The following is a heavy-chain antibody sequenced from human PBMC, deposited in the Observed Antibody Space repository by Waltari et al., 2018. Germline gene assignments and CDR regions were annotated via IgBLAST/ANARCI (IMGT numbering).Heavy chain of an antibody. Sequence: EVQLLETGGNLVQPGGSLRLSCAASGFTFSTYVMSWVRQAPGKGLEWVSSISGSGGSTYYADSVKGRFTISRDDSKNTLYLQMNSLRAEDTAVYYCAAQIRKLPLDYWGQGTLVTVSS. CDR1: GFTFSTYV. CDR3: AAQIRKLPLDY. CDR2: ISGSGGST. J-gene: IGHJ4*02. D-gene: IGHD2-15*01. V-gene: IGHV3-23*01.